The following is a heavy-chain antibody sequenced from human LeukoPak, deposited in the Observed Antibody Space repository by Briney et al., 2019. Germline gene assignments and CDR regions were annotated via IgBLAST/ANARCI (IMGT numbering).Heavy chain of an antibody. J-gene: IGHJ6*02. D-gene: IGHD6-13*01. CDR2: IYYSGST. CDR3: AREPYSSSWYPPYGMDV. CDR1: GGSISSSSYY. Sequence: PSETLSLTCTVSGGSISSSSYYWGWIRQPPGKGLEWIGSIYYSGSTYYNPSLKSRVTISVDTSKNQFSLKLSSVTAADTAVYYCAREPYSSSWYPPYGMDVWGQGTTVTASS. V-gene: IGHV4-39*01.